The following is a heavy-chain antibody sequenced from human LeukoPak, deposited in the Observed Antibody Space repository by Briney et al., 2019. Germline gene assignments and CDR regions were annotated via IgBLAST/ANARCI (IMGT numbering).Heavy chain of an antibody. Sequence: SETLSLTCTVSGDSISSFDWTWIRQPPGKGLEWIGYISTRGATNYKPSLTGRVTISRDTSTRQFSLKLRSVTAADTAVYYCARHGGTFDIWGQGIPVTVSS. CDR3: ARHGGTFDI. D-gene: IGHD3-3*01. V-gene: IGHV4-4*09. CDR2: ISTRGAT. J-gene: IGHJ4*02. CDR1: GDSISSFD.